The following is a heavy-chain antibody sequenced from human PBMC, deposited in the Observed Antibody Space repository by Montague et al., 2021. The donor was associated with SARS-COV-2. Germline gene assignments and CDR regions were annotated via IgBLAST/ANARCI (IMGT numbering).Heavy chain of an antibody. CDR2: TYFRSKWYS. Sequence: CAISGDSVSSNSAAWNWIRQSPSRGLEWLRRTYFRSKWYSEYAFSVKGRITINADTSTNQFSLQANSVTPEDTAIYYCTRSWGWKEPHYYFDHWGQGTLVTVPS. CDR3: TRSWGWKEPHYYFDH. D-gene: IGHD1-14*01. V-gene: IGHV6-1*01. J-gene: IGHJ4*02. CDR1: GDSVSSNSAA.